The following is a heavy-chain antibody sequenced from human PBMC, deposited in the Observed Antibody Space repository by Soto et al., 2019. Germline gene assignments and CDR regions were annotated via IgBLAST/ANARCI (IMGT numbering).Heavy chain of an antibody. J-gene: IGHJ4*01. D-gene: IGHD3-10*01. CDR2: IIPLFGIL. Sequence: QVQLVQSGAEVKKPGSSVNVSCKASGGTFSNHLISWVRQAPGQWREWMGTIIPLFGILNYAQKLQVRVTISADKSTSTAYMELSSLRSDDTAVYYCASGSLYGSGSYPVDYWGQGTLVTVSS. V-gene: IGHV1-69*02. CDR1: GGTFSNHL. CDR3: ASGSLYGSGSYPVDY.